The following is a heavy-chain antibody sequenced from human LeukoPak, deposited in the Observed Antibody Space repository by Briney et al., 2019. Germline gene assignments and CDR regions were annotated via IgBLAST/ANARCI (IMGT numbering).Heavy chain of an antibody. CDR1: GYSFTSYW. D-gene: IGHD3-3*01. J-gene: IGHJ4*02. CDR2: IYPGDSDA. V-gene: IGHV5-51*01. Sequence: NRGXXLQISCKGSGYSFTSYWIGWVRQLPGKGVEWMGIIYPGDSDARYIPSFQGQVTISADKSISTAYLQWSSLKASDTAMYYCALRRGIFGVVTFDYWGQGTLVTVSS. CDR3: ALRRGIFGVVTFDY.